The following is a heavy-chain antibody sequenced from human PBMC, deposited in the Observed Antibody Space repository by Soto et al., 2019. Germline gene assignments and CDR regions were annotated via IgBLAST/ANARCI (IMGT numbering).Heavy chain of an antibody. D-gene: IGHD5-12*01. V-gene: IGHV4-59*12. CDR1: GGSLSSYY. CDR3: AGASTWHPGAFDI. Sequence: SEPLYLTCTISGGSLSSYYWSWVRQPPGKGLEWIGYIYYSGSTNYNPSLKSRVTISVDSSKNQLSLKLSSVTAADTAVYYCAGASTWHPGAFDIWGQGTTVTVSS. J-gene: IGHJ3*02. CDR2: IYYSGST.